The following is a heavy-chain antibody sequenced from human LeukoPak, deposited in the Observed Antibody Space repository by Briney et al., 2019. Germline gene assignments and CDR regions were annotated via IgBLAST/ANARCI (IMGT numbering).Heavy chain of an antibody. CDR1: GGTFSSYA. CDR2: IIPILGIA. V-gene: IGHV1-69*04. D-gene: IGHD4-23*01. Sequence: GASVKVSCKASGGTFSSYAISWVRQAPGQGLEWMGRIIPILGIANYAQKFQGRVTITADKSTSTAYMELSSLRSEDTAVYYCATPADYGGNGDPFDYWGQGTLVTVSS. CDR3: ATPADYGGNGDPFDY. J-gene: IGHJ4*02.